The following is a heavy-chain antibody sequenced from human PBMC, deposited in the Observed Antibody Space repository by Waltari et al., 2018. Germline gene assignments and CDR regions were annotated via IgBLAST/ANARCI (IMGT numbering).Heavy chain of an antibody. CDR2: INHSGST. J-gene: IGHJ5*02. CDR1: GGSFSGYY. D-gene: IGHD6-19*01. CDR3: ARGRNSSGWYGNWFDP. Sequence: QVQLQQWGAGLLKPSETLSLTCAVYGGSFSGYYWSWIRQPPGKGLEWIGEINHSGSTNYHPSLKSRVTISVDTSKNQFSLKLSSVTAADTAVYYCARGRNSSGWYGNWFDPWGQGTLVTVSS. V-gene: IGHV4-34*01.